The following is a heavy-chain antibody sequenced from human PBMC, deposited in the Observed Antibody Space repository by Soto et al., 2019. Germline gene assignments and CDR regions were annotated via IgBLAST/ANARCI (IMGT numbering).Heavy chain of an antibody. CDR2: INSDGSST. J-gene: IGHJ6*02. CDR1: GFTLSGYR. V-gene: IGHV3-74*01. Sequence: GGSLRLSCEASGFTLSGYRLDWVRQAPGKGLVWVSRINSDGSSTSYADSVKGRFTISRDNAKNTLYLQMNSLRAEDTAVYYCASSWQQNGMDVWGQGTTVTVSS. CDR3: ASSWQQNGMDV. D-gene: IGHD6-13*01.